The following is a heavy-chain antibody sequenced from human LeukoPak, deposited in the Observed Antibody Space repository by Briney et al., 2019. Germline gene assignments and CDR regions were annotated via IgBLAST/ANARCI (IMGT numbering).Heavy chain of an antibody. CDR1: GGSFSGYY. CDR2: INHSGST. J-gene: IGHJ4*02. CDR3: ARGPSSGSYSD. V-gene: IGHV4-34*01. D-gene: IGHD1-26*01. Sequence: SETLSLTCAVYGGSFSGYYWSWIRQPPGKGLEWIGEINHSGSTNYNPSLKSRVTISVDTSKNQFSLKLSSVTAADTAVYYCARGPSSGSYSDWGQGTLVTVSS.